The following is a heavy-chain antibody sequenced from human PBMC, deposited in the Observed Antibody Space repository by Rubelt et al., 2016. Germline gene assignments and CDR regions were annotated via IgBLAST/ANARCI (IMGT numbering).Heavy chain of an antibody. Sequence: QVQLQESGPGLVKPSETLSLTCTVSGGSINSYYWSWIRQPPGKGLEWIGYIYYSGSTNYNPSLKVRVTISVDTAKNQFSLKLSSVTAADTAVYYCARVGNGGNADWYFNLWGRGTLVTVSS. CDR1: GGSINSYY. CDR3: ARVGNGGNADWYFNL. CDR2: IYYSGST. J-gene: IGHJ2*01. V-gene: IGHV4-59*01. D-gene: IGHD4-23*01.